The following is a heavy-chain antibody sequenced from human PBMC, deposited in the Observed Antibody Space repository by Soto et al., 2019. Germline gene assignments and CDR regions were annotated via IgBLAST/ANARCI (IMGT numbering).Heavy chain of an antibody. CDR2: INPNIGIT. CDR1: GYTFTSYY. Sequence: ASVKVSCKASGYTFTSYYINWVRQATGQGLEWMGRINPNIGITNYAQKFQGRVTITADKSMSTAYMELSSLRSEDTAVYYCARDGIGDTAMVIDYWGQGTLVTVSS. CDR3: ARDGIGDTAMVIDY. V-gene: IGHV1-8*01. J-gene: IGHJ4*02. D-gene: IGHD5-18*01.